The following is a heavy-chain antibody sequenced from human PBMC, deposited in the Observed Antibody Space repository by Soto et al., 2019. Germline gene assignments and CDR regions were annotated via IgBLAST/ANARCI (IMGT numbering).Heavy chain of an antibody. CDR3: ARFVVVPAAISGMDV. D-gene: IGHD2-2*02. J-gene: IGHJ6*02. CDR2: IKQDGSEK. CDR1: GFTFSSYW. V-gene: IGHV3-7*01. Sequence: GGALRLSCAASGFTFSSYWMSWVRQAPGKGLEWVANIKQDGSEKYYVDSVKGRFTISRDNAKNSLYLQMNSLRAEDTAVYYCARFVVVPAAISGMDVWGQGTKVTV.